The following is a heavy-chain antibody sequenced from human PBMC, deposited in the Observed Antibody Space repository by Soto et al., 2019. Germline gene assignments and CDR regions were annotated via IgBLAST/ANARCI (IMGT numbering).Heavy chain of an antibody. CDR3: GKDRYYDSRIIDS. V-gene: IGHV3-23*01. CDR2: ISGSGGFT. J-gene: IGHJ4*02. D-gene: IGHD3-22*01. CDR1: GFTFDDNA. Sequence: SLRLSCAVSGFTFDDNAMHWVRQAPGKGLEWVSGISGSGGFTEHADSVKGRFSISRDNSKNTLFLQMNGLRVDDTAVYYCGKDRYYDSRIIDSWGSGTLVTVSS.